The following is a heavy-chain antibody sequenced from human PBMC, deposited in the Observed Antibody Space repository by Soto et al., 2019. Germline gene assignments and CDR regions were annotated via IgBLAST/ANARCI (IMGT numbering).Heavy chain of an antibody. V-gene: IGHV6-1*01. CDR2: TYYRSKWYN. Sequence: LSLTCAISWDSVSSNSAAWNWIRQSPSRCLEWVGRTYYRSKWYNDYAVSVKSRITINPDTSKNKFSLQLNSVTPEDTAVYYCARELHYYDSSGYYSPDAFDIWGQGTMVTVSS. D-gene: IGHD3-22*01. CDR3: ARELHYYDSSGYYSPDAFDI. J-gene: IGHJ3*02. CDR1: WDSVSSNSAA.